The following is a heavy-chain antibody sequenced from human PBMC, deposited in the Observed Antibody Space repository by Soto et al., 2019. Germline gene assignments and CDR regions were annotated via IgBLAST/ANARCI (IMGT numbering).Heavy chain of an antibody. CDR2: ISGSGGRS. CDR3: AKAYFVWSSEQPYYFDY. CDR1: GFTFSNYA. D-gene: IGHD3-16*01. Sequence: EVQLLDSGGGLVQPGGSLRLSCAASGFTFSNYAMTWVRQGPGKGLEWVSGISGSGGRSYYADSVKGRFTISRDNSNSTLYLQMTSLRAEDTAVYYCAKAYFVWSSEQPYYFDYWGQGTLVTVSS. J-gene: IGHJ4*02. V-gene: IGHV3-23*01.